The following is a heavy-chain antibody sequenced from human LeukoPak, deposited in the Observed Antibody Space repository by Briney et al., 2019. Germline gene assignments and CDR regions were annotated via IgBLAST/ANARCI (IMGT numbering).Heavy chain of an antibody. V-gene: IGHV1-2*06. Sequence: ASVKVSCTASGHTFSGHYLHWVRQAPGEGLEWMGRINPNSGGSNSAQKFQGRITMTRDTSISTAYMELSGLRSDDTAVYYCARAGYYDSSGYWGEFYYYGMDVWGQGTTVTVSS. J-gene: IGHJ6*02. CDR2: INPNSGGS. CDR3: ARAGYYDSSGYWGEFYYYGMDV. CDR1: GHTFSGHY. D-gene: IGHD3-22*01.